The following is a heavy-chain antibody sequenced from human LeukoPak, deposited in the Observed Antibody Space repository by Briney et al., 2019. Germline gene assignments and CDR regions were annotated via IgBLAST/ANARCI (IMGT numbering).Heavy chain of an antibody. V-gene: IGHV1-24*01. CDR3: ATVFFSSSWFRF. CDR2: FDPEDGET. J-gene: IGHJ4*02. D-gene: IGHD6-13*01. Sequence: GASVRVSCKVSGYTLTELSMHWVRQAPGKGLEWMGGFDPEDGETIYAQKFQGRVTMTEDTSTDTAYMELSSLRSEDTAVYYCATVFFSSSWFRFWGQGTLVTVSS. CDR1: GYTLTELS.